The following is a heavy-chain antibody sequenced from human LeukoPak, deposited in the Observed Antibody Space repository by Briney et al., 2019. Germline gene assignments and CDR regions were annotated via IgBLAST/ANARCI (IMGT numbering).Heavy chain of an antibody. Sequence: SGPTLVKPTQTLTLTCTFSGFSLTTSGVGVGWIRQPPGKALEWLALIYWNDDKRYSPSLKSRPTITKDTSTNQVVLRMINMDPVDTATYYCAHTSGYLNCFDPWGQGTLVTVSS. D-gene: IGHD3-3*01. CDR1: GFSLTTSGVG. J-gene: IGHJ5*02. V-gene: IGHV2-5*01. CDR3: AHTSGYLNCFDP. CDR2: IYWNDDK.